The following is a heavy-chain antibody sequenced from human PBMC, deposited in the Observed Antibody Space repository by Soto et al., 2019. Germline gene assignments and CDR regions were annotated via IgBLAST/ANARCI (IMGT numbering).Heavy chain of an antibody. D-gene: IGHD2-15*01. CDR3: ARGYCSGGSCYSPYYYGMDV. CDR2: MNPNSGNT. V-gene: IGHV1-8*01. J-gene: IGHJ6*02. Sequence: QVQLVQSGAEVKKPGASVKVSCKASGYTFTSYDINWVRQATGQGLEWMGWMNPNSGNTGYAQKFQGRVTMTRNTSISTDYMELSSLRSEDTAVYYCARGYCSGGSCYSPYYYGMDVWGQGTTVTVSS. CDR1: GYTFTSYD.